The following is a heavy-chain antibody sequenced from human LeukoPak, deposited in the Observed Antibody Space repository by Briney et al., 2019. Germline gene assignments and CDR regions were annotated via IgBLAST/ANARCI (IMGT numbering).Heavy chain of an antibody. V-gene: IGHV3-23*01. CDR2: ISASGRGT. J-gene: IGHJ4*02. CDR1: GFNFSSFV. D-gene: IGHD3-3*01. CDR3: AKKSPIFGVVIPLFDY. Sequence: GGSPRLSCAGSGFNFSSFVMTWVRQAPGKGLEWVSSISASGRGTYYADSVKGHFTISRDNSKNTLYLQVNSLRAEDTAVYHCAKKSPIFGVVIPLFDYWGQGTLVSVSS.